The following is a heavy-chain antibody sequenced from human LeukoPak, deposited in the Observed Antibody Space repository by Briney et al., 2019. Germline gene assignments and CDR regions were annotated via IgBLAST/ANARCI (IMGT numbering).Heavy chain of an antibody. D-gene: IGHD3-10*01. V-gene: IGHV3-30*18. CDR1: GFTFSSYG. CDR2: ISYDGSNK. CDR3: AKDFTAWFGESYGMDV. Sequence: QPGRSLRLSCAASGFTFSSYGMHWVPQAPGKGLEWVAVISYDGSNKYYADSVKGRFTISRDNSKNTLYLQMNSLRAEDTAVYYCAKDFTAWFGESYGMDVWGQGTTVTVSS. J-gene: IGHJ6*02.